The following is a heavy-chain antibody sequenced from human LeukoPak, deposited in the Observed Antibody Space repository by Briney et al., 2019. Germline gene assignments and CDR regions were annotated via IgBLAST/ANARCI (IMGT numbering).Heavy chain of an antibody. CDR3: AREDSVEMATIHMVSYFDY. J-gene: IGHJ4*02. Sequence: GGSLRLSCAASGFTFSDYYMSWIRQTPGKGLEWVSYISSSGYTTYHADSVKGRFTISRDNAKSSLYLQMNSLRAEDTAVYYCAREDSVEMATIHMVSYFDYWGQGTLVTVSS. V-gene: IGHV3-11*01. D-gene: IGHD5-24*01. CDR2: ISSSGYTT. CDR1: GFTFSDYY.